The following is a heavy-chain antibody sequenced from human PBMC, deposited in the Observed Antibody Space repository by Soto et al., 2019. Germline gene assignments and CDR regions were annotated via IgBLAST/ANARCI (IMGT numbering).Heavy chain of an antibody. J-gene: IGHJ5*02. CDR3: TRQNGDRPRFDP. CDR1: GFTFSGAA. V-gene: IGHV3-73*01. Sequence: VGSLRLSCAASGFTFSGAAMHWVRQAWGKGLEWVGRIRSKANSYATAYAASVKGRFTISRDDSKNTAYLQMNSLKTEDTAVYYCTRQNGDRPRFDPWGQGTLVTVSS. CDR2: IRSKANSYAT. D-gene: IGHD3-10*01.